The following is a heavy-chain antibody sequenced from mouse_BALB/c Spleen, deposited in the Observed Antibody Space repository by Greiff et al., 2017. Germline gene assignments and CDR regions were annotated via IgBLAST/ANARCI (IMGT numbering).Heavy chain of an antibody. V-gene: IGHV1-39*01. Sequence: VQLQQTGPELVKPGASVKISCKASGYSFTDYIMLWVKQSHGKSLEWIGNINPYYGSTSYNLKFKGKATLTVDKSSSTAYMQLNSLTSEDSAVYYCARGGYYGSSWYFDVWGAGTTVTVSS. J-gene: IGHJ1*01. CDR1: GYSFTDYI. CDR3: ARGGYYGSSWYFDV. CDR2: INPYYGST. D-gene: IGHD1-1*01.